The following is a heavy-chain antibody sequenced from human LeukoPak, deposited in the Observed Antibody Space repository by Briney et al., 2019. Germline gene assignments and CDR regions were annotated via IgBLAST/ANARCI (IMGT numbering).Heavy chain of an antibody. CDR3: ARERGSYYDSSGYIDY. Sequence: KASETLSLTCAVYGGSFSGYYWSWIRQPPGKGLEWIGEINHSGSTNYNPSLKSRVTISVDTSKNQFSLKLSSVTAADTAVYYCARERGSYYDSSGYIDYWGQGTLVTVSS. V-gene: IGHV4-34*01. J-gene: IGHJ4*02. CDR2: INHSGST. D-gene: IGHD3-22*01. CDR1: GGSFSGYY.